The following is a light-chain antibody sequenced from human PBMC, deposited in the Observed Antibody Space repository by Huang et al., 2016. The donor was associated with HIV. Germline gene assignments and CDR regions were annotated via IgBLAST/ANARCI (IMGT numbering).Light chain of an antibody. Sequence: DIVMTQSPDSLVVSLGERATINCQSSQIISYNSNNKHYLAWYKQKPVQPPKLLIYWASTRESGVPDRFTGSWSGTDFTLTISSLQAEDGAVYYCQQYYITPLTFGGGTKVEI. CDR2: WAS. J-gene: IGKJ4*01. V-gene: IGKV4-1*01. CDR1: QIISYNSNNKHY. CDR3: QQYYITPLT.